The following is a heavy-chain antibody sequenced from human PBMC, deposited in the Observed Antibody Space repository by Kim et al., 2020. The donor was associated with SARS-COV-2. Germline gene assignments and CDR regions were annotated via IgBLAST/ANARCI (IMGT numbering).Heavy chain of an antibody. CDR3: ARGHPHIGVDY. Sequence: SETLSLTCAVYGGSFSGYYWSWIRQPPGKGLEWIGEINHSGSTNYNPSLKSRVTISVDTSKNQFSLKLSSVTAADTAVYYCARGHPHIGVDYWGQGPLVTVSS. V-gene: IGHV4-34*01. D-gene: IGHD5-12*01. CDR2: INHSGST. J-gene: IGHJ4*02. CDR1: GGSFSGYY.